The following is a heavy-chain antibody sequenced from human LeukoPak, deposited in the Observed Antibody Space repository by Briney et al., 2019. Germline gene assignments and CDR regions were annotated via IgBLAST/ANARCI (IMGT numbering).Heavy chain of an antibody. V-gene: IGHV4-39*01. Sequence: SETLSLTCTVSGGSISLSSYYWGWIRQPPGKGLEWIRSIYYSGSTYYNPSLKSRVTISVDTSKNQFSLKLSSVTAADTAVYYCARSYCSSTSCYAVGHFGPWGRGALVTVSS. D-gene: IGHD2-2*01. CDR2: IYYSGST. CDR1: GGSISLSSYY. J-gene: IGHJ5*02. CDR3: ARSYCSSTSCYAVGHFGP.